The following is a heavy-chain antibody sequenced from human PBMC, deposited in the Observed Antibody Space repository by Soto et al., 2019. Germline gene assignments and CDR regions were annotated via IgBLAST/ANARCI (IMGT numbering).Heavy chain of an antibody. V-gene: IGHV4-31*03. J-gene: IGHJ4*02. CDR3: ARYCSGGSCYSSHFDY. D-gene: IGHD2-15*01. Sequence: QVQLQESGPGLVKPSQTLSLTCTVSGGSISSGGYYWSWIRQHPGKGLERIGYIFYSGSTYYNPSRKSRVTTSVDTSKNQFSLKLSSVTAADTAVYYCARYCSGGSCYSSHFDYWGQGTLVTVSS. CDR1: GGSISSGGYY. CDR2: IFYSGST.